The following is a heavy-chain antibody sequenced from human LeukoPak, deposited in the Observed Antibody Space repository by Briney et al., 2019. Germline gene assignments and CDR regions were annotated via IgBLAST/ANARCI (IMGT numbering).Heavy chain of an antibody. Sequence: SETLSLTCTVSGYSISSVYYWGWIRQPPGKGLEWIGSLYHGGTTYYNPSLKSRVTISLDTSKNHFSLKLTSVTAADTAIYYCARNINPYHLTGYYIWGQGTLVTVSS. V-gene: IGHV4-38-2*02. D-gene: IGHD3-9*01. CDR3: ARNINPYHLTGYYI. CDR2: LYHGGTT. J-gene: IGHJ4*02. CDR1: GYSISSVYY.